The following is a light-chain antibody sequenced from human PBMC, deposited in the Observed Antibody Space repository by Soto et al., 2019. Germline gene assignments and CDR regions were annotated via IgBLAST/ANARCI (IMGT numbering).Light chain of an antibody. J-gene: IGKJ1*01. CDR2: GAT. Sequence: DIVMTQSPDTLSVSPGERATLSCRASRLVGPNVDWYQQRPGQAPRLLIYGATTRVTGIAARFSGSGSGTDFTLTISSLQSEDSAVYYCQHGRAFGPGTKVEI. CDR1: RLVGPN. V-gene: IGKV3-15*01. CDR3: QHGRA.